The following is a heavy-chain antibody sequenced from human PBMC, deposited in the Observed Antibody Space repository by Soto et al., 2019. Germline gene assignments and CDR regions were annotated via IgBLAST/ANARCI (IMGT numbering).Heavy chain of an antibody. D-gene: IGHD5-18*01. CDR1: GFTFSSYW. Sequence: GESLKISCAAYGFTFSSYWMSWVRQAPGKGLEWVANIKQDGSEKYYVDSVKGRFTISRDNAKNSLYLQMNSLRAEDTAVYYCARVSGYSYGYYYWGQGTLVTVSS. CDR2: IKQDGSEK. V-gene: IGHV3-7*03. CDR3: ARVSGYSYGYYY. J-gene: IGHJ4*02.